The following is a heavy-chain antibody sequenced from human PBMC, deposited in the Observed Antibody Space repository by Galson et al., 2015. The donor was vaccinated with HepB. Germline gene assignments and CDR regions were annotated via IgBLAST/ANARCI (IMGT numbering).Heavy chain of an antibody. V-gene: IGHV1-24*01. CDR1: GYTLTELS. CDR3: ATVTFRIDAFDI. D-gene: IGHD2-15*01. Sequence: SVKVSCKVSGYTLTELSMHWARQAPGKGLEWMGGFDPEDGETIYAQKFQGRVTMTEDTSTDTAYMELSSLRSEDTAVYYCATVTFRIDAFDIWGQGTMVTVSS. CDR2: FDPEDGET. J-gene: IGHJ3*02.